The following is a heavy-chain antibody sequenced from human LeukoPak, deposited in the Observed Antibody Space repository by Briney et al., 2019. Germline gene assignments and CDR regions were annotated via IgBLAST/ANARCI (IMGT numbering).Heavy chain of an antibody. D-gene: IGHD5-18*01. J-gene: IGHJ4*02. Sequence: PSETLSLTCTVSGGSITTTNYLWGWIRQPRGKGLEWIGSIYYSGSTFYNPSLKSRVTISVDTSKNQFSLKLTSMTAADTAVYYCARRGYNYGADYWGQGSLVTVSS. V-gene: IGHV4-39*01. CDR2: IYYSGST. CDR1: GGSITTTNYL. CDR3: ARRGYNYGADY.